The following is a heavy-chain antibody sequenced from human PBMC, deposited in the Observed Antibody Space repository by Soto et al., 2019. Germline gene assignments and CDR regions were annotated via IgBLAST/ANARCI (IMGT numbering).Heavy chain of an antibody. D-gene: IGHD5-12*01. Sequence: GGSLRLSCAASGFTFRDHAMHWVRQAPGKGREWLAIIWNDGSNKFYAGSVQGRFTISRDNSKNTVYLQMNTLSAEDTAVYYCARALFPDVDIYAMDVWGQGTTVTV. J-gene: IGHJ6*02. V-gene: IGHV3-33*01. CDR1: GFTFRDHA. CDR2: IWNDGSNK. CDR3: ARALFPDVDIYAMDV.